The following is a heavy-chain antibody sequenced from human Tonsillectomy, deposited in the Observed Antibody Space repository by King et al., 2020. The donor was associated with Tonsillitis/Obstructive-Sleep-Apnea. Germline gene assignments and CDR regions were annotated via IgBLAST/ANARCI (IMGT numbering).Heavy chain of an antibody. J-gene: IGHJ6*03. CDR2: IYSGGST. CDR3: ARDKDYGSGSYFHYYYSMDV. CDR1: GFTVSSNY. V-gene: IGHV3-53*01. D-gene: IGHD3-10*01. Sequence: VQLVESGGGLIQPGGSLRLSCAASGFTVSSNYMSWVRQAPGKGLEWVSVIYSGGSTYYADSVKGRFTISRDNSKNTLYLQMNSLRAEDTAVYYCARDKDYGSGSYFHYYYSMDVWGKGTTVTVSS.